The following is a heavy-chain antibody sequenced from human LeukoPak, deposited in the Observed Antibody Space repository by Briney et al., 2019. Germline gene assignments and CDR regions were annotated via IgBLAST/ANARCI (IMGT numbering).Heavy chain of an antibody. CDR3: AKEHGYSSGWYGFDY. V-gene: IGHV3-23*01. Sequence: PGGSLRLSCAASGFTVSSNYMSWVRQAPGKGLEWVSAISGSGGSTYYADSVKGRFTISRDNSKNTLYLQMNSLRAEDTAVYYCAKEHGYSSGWYGFDYWGQGTLVTVSS. CDR1: GFTVSSNY. J-gene: IGHJ4*02. CDR2: ISGSGGST. D-gene: IGHD6-19*01.